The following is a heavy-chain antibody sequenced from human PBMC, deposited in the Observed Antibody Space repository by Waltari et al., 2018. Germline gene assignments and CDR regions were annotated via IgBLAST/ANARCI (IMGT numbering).Heavy chain of an antibody. D-gene: IGHD6-19*01. J-gene: IGHJ6*02. Sequence: EVQLVESGGGLVQPGGSLRLSCAASGFTFSSYWMSWVRQAPGKGLEWVANIKQDGSEKYYVDSVKGRFTISRDNAKNSLYLQMNSLRAEDTAVYYCARDAEQWLAHYYYYGMDVWGQGTTVTVSS. CDR1: GFTFSSYW. CDR2: IKQDGSEK. CDR3: ARDAEQWLAHYYYYGMDV. V-gene: IGHV3-7*01.